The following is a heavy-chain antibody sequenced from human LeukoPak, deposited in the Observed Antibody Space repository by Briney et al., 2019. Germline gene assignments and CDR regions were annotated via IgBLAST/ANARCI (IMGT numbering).Heavy chain of an antibody. D-gene: IGHD3-10*01. CDR1: GGTFSSYA. Sequence: SVKVSCKASGGTFSSYAISWVRQASGQGLEWMGGIIPIFGTANYAQKFQGRVTVTADESTSTAYMELSSLRSEDTAVYYCARRGSGSYVLDYWGQGTLVTVSS. CDR2: IIPIFGTA. CDR3: ARRGSGSYVLDY. V-gene: IGHV1-69*13. J-gene: IGHJ4*02.